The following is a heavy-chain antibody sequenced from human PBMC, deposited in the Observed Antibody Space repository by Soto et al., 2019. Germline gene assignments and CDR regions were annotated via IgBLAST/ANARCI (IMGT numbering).Heavy chain of an antibody. J-gene: IGHJ6*02. D-gene: IGHD3-9*01. CDR2: IKSKTDGGTT. Sequence: LRLSCAASGFTFSNAWMSWVRQAPGKGLEWVGRIKSKTDGGTTDYAAPVKGRFTISRDDSKNTLYLQMNSLKTEDTAVYYCTTAAILTGYFINPDYYGMDVWGQGTTVTVSS. CDR1: GFTFSNAW. V-gene: IGHV3-15*01. CDR3: TTAAILTGYFINPDYYGMDV.